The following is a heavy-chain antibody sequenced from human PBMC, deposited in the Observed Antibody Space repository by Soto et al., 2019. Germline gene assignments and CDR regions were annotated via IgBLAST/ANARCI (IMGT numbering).Heavy chain of an antibody. V-gene: IGHV3-48*02. J-gene: IGHJ4*02. Sequence: PGGSLRLSCAASGFTFSSYSMNWARQAPGKGLEWVSYISGPRNSGTTKYYADSVKGRFTISRDNAKNSLYLQMNSLRDDDTAVYYCATPGTSGWDFDYWGQGTLVTVSS. CDR1: GFTFSSYS. D-gene: IGHD6-19*01. CDR3: ATPGTSGWDFDY. CDR2: ISGPRNSGTTK.